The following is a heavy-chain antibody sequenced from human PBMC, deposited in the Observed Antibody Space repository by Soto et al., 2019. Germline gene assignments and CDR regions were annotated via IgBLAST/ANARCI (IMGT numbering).Heavy chain of an antibody. CDR2: INQDGSEK. Sequence: GGSLRLSCAAAGFTFPDHWMNWVRQAPGMGLEWVANINQDGSEKHYVNSVKGRFIISRDNAKNSLYLQINSLRAEDTAVYYCARSIRFDMWGQGTMVTVSS. V-gene: IGHV3-7*01. CDR1: GFTFPDHW. CDR3: ARSIRFDM. J-gene: IGHJ3*02.